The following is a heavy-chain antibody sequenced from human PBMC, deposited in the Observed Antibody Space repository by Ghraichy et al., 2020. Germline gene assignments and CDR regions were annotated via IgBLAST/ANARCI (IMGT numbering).Heavy chain of an antibody. CDR1: GYTFTGYY. J-gene: IGHJ6*02. V-gene: IGHV1-2*04. Sequence: ASVKVSCKASGYTFTGYYMHWVRQAPGQGLEWMGWINPNSGGTNYAQKFQGWVTMTRDTSISTAYMELSRLRSDDTAVYYCATRHYYDSSGYYDYYYGMDVWGQGTTVTVSS. CDR2: INPNSGGT. CDR3: ATRHYYDSSGYYDYYYGMDV. D-gene: IGHD3-22*01.